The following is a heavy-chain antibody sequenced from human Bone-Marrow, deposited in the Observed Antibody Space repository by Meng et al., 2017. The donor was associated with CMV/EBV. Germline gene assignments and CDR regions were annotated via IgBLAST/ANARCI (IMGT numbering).Heavy chain of an antibody. CDR1: GASIMNYNYF. J-gene: IGHJ3*02. CDR3: AREIISPADTDAFDI. V-gene: IGHV4-30-4*01. CDR2: INDRGNA. Sequence: QGQVPGSGPGLGEPSETLSLPCSVSGASIMNYNYFWSWIRQTPGKGLEWIGYINDRGNAYYNPSLKSRVTISIDTSKNQFSLKLTSMTAADTALYFCAREIISPADTDAFDIWGQGTMVAVSS. D-gene: IGHD6-13*01.